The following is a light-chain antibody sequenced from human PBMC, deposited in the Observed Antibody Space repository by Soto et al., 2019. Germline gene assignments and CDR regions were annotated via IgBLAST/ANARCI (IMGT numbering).Light chain of an antibody. Sequence: DIWMTGSQATSSVSPGQRDPLSCRASQNISSNLAWYQQKPGQAPRLLIYRASTRATGIPARFSGSGSGTDFTLTISRLEPEDFAVYYCQQYGSSPGTFGQGTKVDIK. V-gene: IGKV3-15*01. CDR1: QNISSN. J-gene: IGKJ1*01. CDR3: QQYGSSPGT. CDR2: RAS.